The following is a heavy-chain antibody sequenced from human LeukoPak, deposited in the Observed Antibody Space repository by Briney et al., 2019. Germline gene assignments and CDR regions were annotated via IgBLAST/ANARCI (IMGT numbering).Heavy chain of an antibody. Sequence: GGSLRLSCTASGFTFGDYAMSWVRQAPGKGLEWVGFIRSKAYGGTTEYAASVKGRFTISRDDSKSIAYLQMNSLKTVDTAVYYCTRVDTIFEAEYYYYYMDVWGKGTTVTISS. D-gene: IGHD3-9*01. CDR1: GFTFGDYA. CDR2: IRSKAYGGTT. CDR3: TRVDTIFEAEYYYYYMDV. V-gene: IGHV3-49*04. J-gene: IGHJ6*03.